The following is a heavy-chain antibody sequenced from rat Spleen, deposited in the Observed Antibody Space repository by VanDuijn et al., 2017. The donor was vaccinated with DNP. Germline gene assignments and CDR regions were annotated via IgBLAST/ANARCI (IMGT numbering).Heavy chain of an antibody. V-gene: IGHV2-1*01. Sequence: QVQLKESGPGLVQPSQTLSLTCTVSGFSLTSYNVHWVRQPPGKGLEWMGTIWSDGSTDCNSALKSRLSISRDTSKSQVFLKMNSLQIEDTAIYFCTSIRNWGQGTLVTVSS. CDR1: GFSLTSYN. D-gene: IGHD1-10*01. J-gene: IGHJ3*01. CDR2: IWSDGST. CDR3: TSIRN.